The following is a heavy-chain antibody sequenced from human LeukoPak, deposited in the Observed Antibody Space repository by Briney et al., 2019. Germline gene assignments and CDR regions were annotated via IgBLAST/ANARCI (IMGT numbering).Heavy chain of an antibody. CDR1: GYTFTGYY. V-gene: IGHV1-2*02. CDR3: ARGGYGKLGMRLLYGD. Sequence: ASVKLSREASGYTFTGYYMHWVRHAHAQGLEWMGWINPNSGGTNYAQKFQGRVTMTRDTSISTAYMKLSRLRSDDTAVYYCARGGYGKLGMRLLYGDWGQGTLVTVSS. J-gene: IGHJ4*02. D-gene: IGHD7-27*01. CDR2: INPNSGGT.